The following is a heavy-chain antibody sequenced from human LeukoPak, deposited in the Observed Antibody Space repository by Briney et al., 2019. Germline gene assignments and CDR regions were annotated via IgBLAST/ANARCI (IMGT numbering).Heavy chain of an antibody. CDR3: ARHDGRSGGTMGAFDF. D-gene: IGHD4-23*01. Sequence: SETLSLTCTVSGDSISISSYCWGWIRQPPGKGLEWIGSIYYGGSIFYNPPLNSRVTISVDTSKNQFSLQLNSVTAADTAFYYCARHDGRSGGTMGAFDFWGQGSLVTVSS. CDR2: IYYGGSI. CDR1: GDSISISSYC. V-gene: IGHV4-39*01. J-gene: IGHJ5*01.